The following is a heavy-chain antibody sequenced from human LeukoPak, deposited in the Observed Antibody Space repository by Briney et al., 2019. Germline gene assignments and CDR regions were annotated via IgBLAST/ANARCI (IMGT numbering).Heavy chain of an antibody. D-gene: IGHD3-10*01. CDR2: INHSGSI. CDR3: AKHSVGRRYYVKPHNGYFDY. Sequence: KTSETLSLTCTVYGGSFSGYYWSWIRQPPGRGLEWIGEINHSGSINYNPSLKSRVTISVDTSKNQFSLKLSSVTAADTAVYYCAKHSVGRRYYVKPHNGYFDYWGQGTLVTVSS. J-gene: IGHJ4*02. V-gene: IGHV4-34*01. CDR1: GGSFSGYY.